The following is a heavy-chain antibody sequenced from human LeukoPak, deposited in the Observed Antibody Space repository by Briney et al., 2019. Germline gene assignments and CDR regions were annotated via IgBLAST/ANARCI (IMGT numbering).Heavy chain of an antibody. Sequence: GGSLRLSCAASGFTFSSYEMNWVRQAPGKGLEWVSYISSSGSTIYYADSVKGRFTISRDNAKNSLYLQMNSLRAEDTAVYYCARDEGYYYGSASSIDYWGQGTLVTVSS. CDR3: ARDEGYYYGSASSIDY. CDR2: ISSSGSTI. J-gene: IGHJ4*02. D-gene: IGHD3-10*01. V-gene: IGHV3-48*03. CDR1: GFTFSSYE.